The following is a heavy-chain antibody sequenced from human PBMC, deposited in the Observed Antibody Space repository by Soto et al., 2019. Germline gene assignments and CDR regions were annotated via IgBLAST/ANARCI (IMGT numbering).Heavy chain of an antibody. D-gene: IGHD3-22*01. CDR1: GGSISSYY. V-gene: IGHV4-59*01. Sequence: SETLSLTCTVSGGSISSYYWSWIRQPPGKGLEWIGYIYYSGSTNYNPSLKSRVTISVDTSKNQFSLKLSSVTAADTAVYYCASSGYYYDSSGSYYYYDYWGQGTLVTVSS. CDR3: ASSGYYYDSSGSYYYYDY. CDR2: IYYSGST. J-gene: IGHJ4*02.